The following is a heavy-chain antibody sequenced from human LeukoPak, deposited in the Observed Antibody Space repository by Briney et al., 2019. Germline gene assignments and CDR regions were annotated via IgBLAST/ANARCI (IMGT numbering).Heavy chain of an antibody. CDR3: ARGSSNVAARNNWFDP. V-gene: IGHV3-21*01. Sequence: GGSLRLSCAASGSTFSGYDMNWVRQAPGKGLEWVSSISGSSSYIYYADSMKGRFTISRDNGKNSLYLQMNSLRAEDTAVYYCARGSSNVAARNNWFDPWGQGTLVTVSS. D-gene: IGHD6-6*01. CDR1: GSTFSGYD. J-gene: IGHJ5*02. CDR2: ISGSSSYI.